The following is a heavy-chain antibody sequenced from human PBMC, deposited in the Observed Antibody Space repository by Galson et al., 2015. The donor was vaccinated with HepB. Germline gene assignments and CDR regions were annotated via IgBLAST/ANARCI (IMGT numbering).Heavy chain of an antibody. V-gene: IGHV3-23*01. CDR1: GFTFSSYA. CDR2: ISGSGANT. J-gene: IGHJ4*02. D-gene: IGHD3-9*01. Sequence: SLRLSCAASGFTFSSYAMSWVRQAPGKGLEWVSAISGSGANTYYADSVKGRFTISRDDSKNTLHLQMNSLRAEDTAVYYCAKEYYDILTGYLILWGQGTLVTVSS. CDR3: AKEYYDILTGYLIL.